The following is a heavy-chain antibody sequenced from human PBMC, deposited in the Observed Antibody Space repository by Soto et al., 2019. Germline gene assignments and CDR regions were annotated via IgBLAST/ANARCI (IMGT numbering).Heavy chain of an antibody. J-gene: IGHJ6*02. CDR1: GGSISRGGYY. V-gene: IGHV4-31*03. Sequence: KASETLSLTGTVSGGSISRGGYYWSWIRQHPGKGLEWIGYIYYSGSTYYNPSLKSRVTISLGTSNNQFSLKLSSVTAADTAVYYCARDILPSRGYRYGYYGMDVWGQGTTVTVSS. CDR2: IYYSGST. CDR3: ARDILPSRGYRYGYYGMDV. D-gene: IGHD5-18*01.